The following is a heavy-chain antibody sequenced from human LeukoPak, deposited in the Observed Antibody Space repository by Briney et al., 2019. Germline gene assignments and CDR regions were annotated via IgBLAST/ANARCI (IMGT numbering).Heavy chain of an antibody. V-gene: IGHV1-2*04. CDR2: INPNSGGT. J-gene: IGHJ6*04. CDR3: ARGEDTAMVRNYYGMDV. CDR1: GYTFTGYY. D-gene: IGHD5-18*01. Sequence: ASVKVSCKASGYTFTGYYTHWVRQAPGQGLEWMGWINPNSGGTNYAQKFQGWVTMTRDTSISTAYTELSRLRSDDTAVYYCARGEDTAMVRNYYGMDVWGKGTTVTVSS.